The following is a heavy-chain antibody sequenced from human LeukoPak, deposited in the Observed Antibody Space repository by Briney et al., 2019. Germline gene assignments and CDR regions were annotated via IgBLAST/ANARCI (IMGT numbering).Heavy chain of an antibody. CDR1: GGPFSDYY. CDR3: ARDLVAFDY. J-gene: IGHJ4*02. D-gene: IGHD2-15*01. Sequence: SETLSLTCTVSGGPFSDYYWIWLRQPAGKGLEWIGRIYTSGSTNYNPSLKSRVTMSLDMSKNQFSLKLNSVTAADTAVYYCARDLVAFDYWGQGALVIVSS. V-gene: IGHV4-4*07. CDR2: IYTSGST.